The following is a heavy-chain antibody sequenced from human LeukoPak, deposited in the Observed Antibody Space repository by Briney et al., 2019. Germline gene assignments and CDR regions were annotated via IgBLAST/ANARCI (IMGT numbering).Heavy chain of an antibody. V-gene: IGHV3-23*01. J-gene: IGHJ3*02. CDR1: GFTFSSYA. CDR2: ISGSGGST. CDR3: AKDRGIAVAYRDAFDI. Sequence: PGGSLRLSCAASGFTFSSYAMSWVRQAPGKGLEWVSAISGSGGSTYYADSVKGRFTISRDNSKNTLYLQMNSLRAEDTAVYYCAKDRGIAVAYRDAFDIWGQGTIVTVSS. D-gene: IGHD6-19*01.